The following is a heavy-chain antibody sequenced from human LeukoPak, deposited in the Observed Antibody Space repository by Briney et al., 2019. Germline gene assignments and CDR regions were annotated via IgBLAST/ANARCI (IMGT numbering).Heavy chain of an antibody. J-gene: IGHJ4*02. CDR3: ARDYGGSSPFDY. CDR2: ISSSGTTI. V-gene: IGHV3-48*03. D-gene: IGHD4-23*01. Sequence: GGSLRLSCAASGFTFSSYEMNWVRQAPGKGLEWVSYISSSGTTIYYADSVKGRFTISRDKAKNSLYLQMNSLRAEDTAVYYCARDYGGSSPFDYWGQGTLVTVSS. CDR1: GFTFSSYE.